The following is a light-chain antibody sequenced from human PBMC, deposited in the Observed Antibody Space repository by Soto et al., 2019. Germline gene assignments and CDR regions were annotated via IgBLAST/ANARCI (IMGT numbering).Light chain of an antibody. J-gene: IGLJ1*01. CDR1: SSNIGGNS. CDR2: DDN. V-gene: IGLV1-51*01. Sequence: QSVLTQPPSVSAAPGQKVTISCSGSSSNIGGNSVSWYQQLPGTAPTLLIYDDNKRPSGIPDRFSGSKSGTSATLGITGFQTVDEADYYCVSWDSSMSAYVFGTWTKRTVL. CDR3: VSWDSSMSAYV.